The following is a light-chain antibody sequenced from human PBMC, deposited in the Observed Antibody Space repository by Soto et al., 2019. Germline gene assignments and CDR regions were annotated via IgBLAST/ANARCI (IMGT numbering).Light chain of an antibody. V-gene: IGKV3-15*01. CDR2: GAS. J-gene: IGKJ1*01. CDR3: QHYYNWPRT. Sequence: EIVMPQSPATLSVSPGERAALSCRSSQTVSRNLAWYQQKPGQAPRLLFYGASTRATGIPARFSGSGSGTEFTLTISSLQSEDFAVYYCQHYYNWPRTFGQGTKVDIK. CDR1: QTVSRN.